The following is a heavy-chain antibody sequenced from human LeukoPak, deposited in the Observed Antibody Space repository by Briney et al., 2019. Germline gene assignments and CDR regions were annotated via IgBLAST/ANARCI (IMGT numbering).Heavy chain of an antibody. CDR1: VFTFNKYW. V-gene: IGHV3-7*01. D-gene: IGHD3-16*01. J-gene: IGHJ5*02. CDR3: GRDGGPIDL. Sequence: GGSLRLSCAASVFTFNKYWMSWVREAPGKGLEGVANINQDGNEKYCVDSVKGRFTISRDNAKKSLYLQMNSLRVEDTAVYSCGRDGGPIDLWRKGTVVTV. CDR2: INQDGNEK.